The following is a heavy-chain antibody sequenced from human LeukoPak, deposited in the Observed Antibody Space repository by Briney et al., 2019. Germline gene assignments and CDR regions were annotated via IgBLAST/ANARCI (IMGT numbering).Heavy chain of an antibody. D-gene: IGHD6-13*01. Sequence: GGSLRLSCAASGFTFSSYSMNWVRQAPGKGLEWVSSISSSSSYIYYADSVKGRFTISRDNAKNSLYLQMNSLRAEDTAVYYCARVEAAAGPLDYWGQGTLVTVSS. J-gene: IGHJ4*02. CDR3: ARVEAAAGPLDY. CDR2: ISSSSSYI. V-gene: IGHV3-21*01. CDR1: GFTFSSYS.